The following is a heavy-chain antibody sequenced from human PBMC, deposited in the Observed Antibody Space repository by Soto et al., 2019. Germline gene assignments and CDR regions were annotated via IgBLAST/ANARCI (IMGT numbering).Heavy chain of an antibody. CDR2: IFHGGST. CDR1: DTSFSGYY. CDR3: ARPHYDSNTFYSFFDY. Sequence: PSETLSLTCAVYDTSFSGYYWSWIRQPPGKGLEWIGEIFHGGSTDYSPSLKSPVTISVDTSKNQFSLELSSVTAADTAVYYCARPHYDSNTFYSFFDYWGQGTLVTVSS. D-gene: IGHD3-22*01. V-gene: IGHV4-34*12. J-gene: IGHJ4*02.